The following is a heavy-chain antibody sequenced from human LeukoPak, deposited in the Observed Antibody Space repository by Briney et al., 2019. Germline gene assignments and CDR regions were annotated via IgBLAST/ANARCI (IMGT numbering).Heavy chain of an antibody. D-gene: IGHD3-22*01. J-gene: IGHJ4*02. CDR3: ARDYYDSSGYYYVSRGPFDY. CDR2: IIPIFGTA. CDR1: GGTFSSYA. V-gene: IGHV1-69*13. Sequence: SVKVSCKASGGTFSSYAISWVRQAPGQGLEWMGGIIPIFGTANYAQKFQGRVTITADESTSTDYMELSSLRSEDTAVYYCARDYYDSSGYYYVSRGPFDYWGQGTLVTVSS.